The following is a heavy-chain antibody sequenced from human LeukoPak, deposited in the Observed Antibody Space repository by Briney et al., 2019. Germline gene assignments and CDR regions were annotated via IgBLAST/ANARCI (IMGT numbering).Heavy chain of an antibody. V-gene: IGHV1-2*02. Sequence: ASVKVSCKASGYTFTGYYMHWVRQAPGQGLEWMGWINPNSGGTNYAQKFRGRVTMTRDTSISTAYMELSRLRSDDTAVYYCARDGEVSNYDDFDYWGQGTLVTVSS. CDR3: ARDGEVSNYDDFDY. CDR1: GYTFTGYY. D-gene: IGHD4-11*01. CDR2: INPNSGGT. J-gene: IGHJ4*02.